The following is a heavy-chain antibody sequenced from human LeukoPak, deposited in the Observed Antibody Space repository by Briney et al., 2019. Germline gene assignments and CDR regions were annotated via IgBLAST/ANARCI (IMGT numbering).Heavy chain of an antibody. V-gene: IGHV3-23*01. J-gene: IGHJ4*02. Sequence: GGSLRLSCAASGFTFSTYVMNWVRQAPGKGLEWVSTISDSGGSTYYADSVKGRFTISRDNSKNTLYLQMSSLRAEDTAVYYCVKDPIPYSSGWPTFDYWGQGTLVTVSS. D-gene: IGHD6-19*01. CDR1: GFTFSTYV. CDR2: ISDSGGST. CDR3: VKDPIPYSSGWPTFDY.